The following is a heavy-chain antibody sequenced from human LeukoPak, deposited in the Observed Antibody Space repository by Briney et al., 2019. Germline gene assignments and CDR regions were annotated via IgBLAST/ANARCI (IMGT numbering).Heavy chain of an antibody. V-gene: IGHV4-61*02. CDR2: IYTSGST. CDR3: AREIAARPDY. CDR1: GGSISSGSYY. J-gene: IGHJ4*02. D-gene: IGHD6-6*01. Sequence: SETLSLTCTVSGGSISSGSYYWSWIRQPAGKGLEWIGRIYTSGSTNYNPSLKSRVTISVDTSKNQFSLKQSSVTAADTAVYYCAREIAARPDYWGQGTLVTVSS.